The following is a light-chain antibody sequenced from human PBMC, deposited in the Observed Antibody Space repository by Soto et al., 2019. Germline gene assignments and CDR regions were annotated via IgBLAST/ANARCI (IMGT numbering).Light chain of an antibody. CDR3: HQRQSWPRT. CDR1: PSVSNY. CDR2: GAF. V-gene: IGKV3-11*01. Sequence: EIVLTQSPATLSLSPGERATLSCRASPSVSNYLAWYQQKPGQAPRLLIYGAFNRATGIPARFSGSGSGAEFTLTISDVQPEDFAVYYCHQRQSWPRTFGQGTKVDIK. J-gene: IGKJ1*01.